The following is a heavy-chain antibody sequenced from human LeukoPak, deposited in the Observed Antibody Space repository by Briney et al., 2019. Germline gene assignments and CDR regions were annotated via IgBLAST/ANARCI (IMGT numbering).Heavy chain of an antibody. CDR3: ARLSSGGSCYSCTNAFDI. V-gene: IGHV5-51*01. CDR1: GYSFTSYW. Sequence: GESLKISCKGSGYSFTSYWIGWVRQMPGKGLEWMGIIYLGDSDTRYSPSFQGQVTISADKSISTAYLQWSSLKASDTAMYYCARLSSGGSCYSCTNAFDIWGQGTMVTVSS. D-gene: IGHD2-15*01. J-gene: IGHJ3*02. CDR2: IYLGDSDT.